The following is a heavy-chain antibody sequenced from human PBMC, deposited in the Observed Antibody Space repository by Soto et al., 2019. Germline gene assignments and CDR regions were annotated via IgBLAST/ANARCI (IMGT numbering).Heavy chain of an antibody. CDR3: ATIPSGVATTYYYMDV. D-gene: IGHD5-12*01. CDR1: GFTFSSYS. CDR2: ISSSSTI. V-gene: IGHV3-48*01. J-gene: IGHJ6*03. Sequence: GGSLRLSCAASGFTFSSYSMNWVRQAPGKGLEWVSYISSSSTIYYADSVKGRFTISRDNAKNSLYLQMNSLRAEDTAVYYCATIPSGVATTYYYMDVWGKGTTVTVSS.